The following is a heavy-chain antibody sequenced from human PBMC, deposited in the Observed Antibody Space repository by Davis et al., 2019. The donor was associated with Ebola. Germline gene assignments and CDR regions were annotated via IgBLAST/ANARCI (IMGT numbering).Heavy chain of an antibody. D-gene: IGHD4-17*01. V-gene: IGHV3-49*04. Sequence: GESLKISCTASGFTFGDYAMSWVRQAPGKGLEWVGFIRSKAYGGTTEYAASVKGRFTISRDDSKSIAYLQMNSLNNEDTAVYYCTRGTVGADYWGQGTLVTVSS. J-gene: IGHJ4*02. CDR3: TRGTVGADY. CDR2: IRSKAYGGTT. CDR1: GFTFGDYA.